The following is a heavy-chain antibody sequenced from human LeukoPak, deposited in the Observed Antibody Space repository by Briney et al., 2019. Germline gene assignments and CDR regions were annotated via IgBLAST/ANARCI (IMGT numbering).Heavy chain of an antibody. CDR2: IRYDGSNK. D-gene: IGHD2-2*01. V-gene: IGHV3-30*02. Sequence: GGSLRRSCAASGFTFSSYGMHWVRQAPGKGLEWVAFIRYDGSNKYYADSVKGRFTISRDNSKNTLYLQMNSLRAEDTAVYYCAKDPDDVIVVVPAASGYWGQGTLVTVSS. CDR1: GFTFSSYG. J-gene: IGHJ4*02. CDR3: AKDPDDVIVVVPAASGY.